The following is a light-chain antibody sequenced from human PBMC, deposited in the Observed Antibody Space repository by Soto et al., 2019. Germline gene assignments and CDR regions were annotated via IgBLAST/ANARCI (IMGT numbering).Light chain of an antibody. Sequence: QSVLTQPASVSGSPEQSITISCTGTSNDIGRFDLDSWYQHHPGKAPKLMIYGGTKRPSGVSYRFSASKSGNTASLTIFGLQSEDEADYYCCSYAGSSYVFGTGTKLTVL. CDR1: SNDIGRFDL. J-gene: IGLJ1*01. CDR3: CSYAGSSYV. V-gene: IGLV2-23*01. CDR2: GGT.